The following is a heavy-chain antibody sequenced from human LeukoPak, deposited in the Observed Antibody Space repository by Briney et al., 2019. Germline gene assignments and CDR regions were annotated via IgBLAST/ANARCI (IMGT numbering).Heavy chain of an antibody. V-gene: IGHV3-23*01. D-gene: IGHD2/OR15-2a*01. CDR2: VSGNGGTT. J-gene: IGHJ6*02. Sequence: PGGSLRLSCAASGFTFRSYAMSWVRQAPGKGLEWVSVVSGNGGTTYYADSVKGRFTISRDNSKNTLYLQMNSLRAEDTAVYYCAKSLSGLRPYYYDVDVWGPGTTVTVSS. CDR1: GFTFRSYA. CDR3: AKSLSGLRPYYYDVDV.